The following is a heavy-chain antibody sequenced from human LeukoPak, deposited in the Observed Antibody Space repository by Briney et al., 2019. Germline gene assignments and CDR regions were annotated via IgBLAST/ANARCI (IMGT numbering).Heavy chain of an antibody. V-gene: IGHV4-31*03. J-gene: IGHJ4*02. CDR3: ARVGVAAKSSRYFDY. CDR1: AGSISSVDYY. CDR2: IHYSGST. Sequence: SETLSLTCTVSAGSISSVDYYWSWIRQHPGKGLERIGYIHYSGSTYYNPSLKSRVTISVDTSKKQFSLKLSSVTAADTAVYYCARVGVAAKSSRYFDYWGQGTLVTVSS. D-gene: IGHD2-15*01.